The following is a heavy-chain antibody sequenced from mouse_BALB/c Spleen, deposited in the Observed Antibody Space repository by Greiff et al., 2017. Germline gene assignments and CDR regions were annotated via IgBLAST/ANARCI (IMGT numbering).Heavy chain of an antibody. J-gene: IGHJ1*01. CDR1: GYSITSDYA. D-gene: IGHD1-1*01. CDR3: ASHITTVVGTPWYFDV. Sequence: DVKLQESGPGLVKPSQSLSLTCTVTGYSITSDYAWNWIRQFPGNKLEWMGYISYSGSTSYNPSLKSRISITRDTSKNQFFLQLNSVTTEDTATYYCASHITTVVGTPWYFDVWGAGTTVTVSS. CDR2: ISYSGST. V-gene: IGHV3-2*02.